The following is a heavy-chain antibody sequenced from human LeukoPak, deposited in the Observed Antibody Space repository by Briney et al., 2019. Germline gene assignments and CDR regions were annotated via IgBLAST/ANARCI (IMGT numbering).Heavy chain of an antibody. V-gene: IGHV3-30*18. CDR1: GFTFSSYE. CDR3: AKDLDSGSYHYYFDY. J-gene: IGHJ4*02. CDR2: ISYDGSNK. D-gene: IGHD1-26*01. Sequence: GGSLRLSCAASGFTFSSYEMNWVRQAPGKGLEWVAVISYDGSNKYYADSVKGRFTISRDNSKNTLYLQMNSLRAEDTAVYYCAKDLDSGSYHYYFDYWGQGTLVTVSS.